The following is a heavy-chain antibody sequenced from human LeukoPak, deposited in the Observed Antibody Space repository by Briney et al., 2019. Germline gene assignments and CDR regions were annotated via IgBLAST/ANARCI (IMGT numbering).Heavy chain of an antibody. CDR3: ARDVGYDILTGYYTNNWFDP. V-gene: IGHV1-69*06. D-gene: IGHD3-9*01. CDR2: IIPIFGTA. J-gene: IGHJ5*02. Sequence: SVKVSCKASGGTFTSYAISWVRQAPGQGLEWMGGIIPIFGTANYAQIFQGRVTITADKSTSTAYMELSSLRSEDTAVYYCARDVGYDILTGYYTNNWFDPWGQGTLVTVSS. CDR1: GGTFTSYA.